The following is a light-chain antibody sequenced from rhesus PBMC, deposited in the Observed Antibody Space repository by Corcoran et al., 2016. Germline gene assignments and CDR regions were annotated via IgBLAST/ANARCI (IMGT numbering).Light chain of an antibody. V-gene: IGKV1-94*01. Sequence: DIQMTQSPSSLSASVGGRVTVTCRASQGINRELSWYQQKPGKAPTLLIYGASSLQTGVTYRFSGSGAGTDYTLPITSLQPEDVATYYCLQDYSTPWTFGQGTKVEIK. CDR2: GAS. CDR1: QGINRE. CDR3: LQDYSTPWT. J-gene: IGKJ1*01.